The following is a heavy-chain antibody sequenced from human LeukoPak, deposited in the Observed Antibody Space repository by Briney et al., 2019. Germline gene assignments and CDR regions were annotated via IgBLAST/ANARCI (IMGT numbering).Heavy chain of an antibody. CDR2: IRKKINSYTT. J-gene: IGHJ4*02. V-gene: IGHV3-72*01. CDR1: GFAFSVHY. CDR3: ARVQVINGQYYFDY. Sequence: GGSLRLSCAASGFAFSVHYMDWVRQAPGKGLEWVGRIRKKINSYTTVYAASVKGRFTTSRDDSQDSLYLQMDSLKSEDTALYYCARVQVINGQYYFDYWGQGALVTVSS. D-gene: IGHD2-8*01.